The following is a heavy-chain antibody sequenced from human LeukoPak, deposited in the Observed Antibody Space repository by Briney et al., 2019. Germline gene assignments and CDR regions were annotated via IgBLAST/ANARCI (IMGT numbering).Heavy chain of an antibody. CDR2: ISSSSSTI. CDR3: ARVAEPYVYVWGSYPY. CDR1: GFTFSSYS. Sequence: GGSLRLSCAASGFTFSSYSMNWVRQAPGKGLEWVSYISSSSSTIYYADSVKGRFTISRDNAKNSLYLQMNSLRAEDTAVYYCARVAEPYVYVWGSYPYWGQGTLVTVSS. J-gene: IGHJ4*02. V-gene: IGHV3-48*01. D-gene: IGHD3-16*02.